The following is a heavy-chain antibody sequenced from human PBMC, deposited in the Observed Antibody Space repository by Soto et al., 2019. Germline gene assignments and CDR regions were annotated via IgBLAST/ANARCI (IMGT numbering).Heavy chain of an antibody. D-gene: IGHD6-19*01. CDR2: INHSGST. CDR3: ARGVGAVAGPLIYYYYYGMDV. CDR1: GGSFSGYY. Sequence: LSLTCAVYGGSFSGYYWSWIRQPPGKGLEWIGEINHSGSTNYNPSLKSRVTISVDTSKNQFSLKLSSVTAADTAVYYCARGVGAVAGPLIYYYYYGMDVWGQGTTVTVSS. V-gene: IGHV4-34*01. J-gene: IGHJ6*02.